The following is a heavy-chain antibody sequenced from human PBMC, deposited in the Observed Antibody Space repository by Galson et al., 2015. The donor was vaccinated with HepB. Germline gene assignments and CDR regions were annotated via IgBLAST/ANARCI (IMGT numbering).Heavy chain of an antibody. Sequence: SLRLSCAASGFTFSSYWMSWVRQAPGKGLEWVADIKRDGSEKYYVDSVKGRFTISRDNAKNSLYLQMNSLRAEDTAVYYCARGGQWLVLGWFDPWGQGTLVTVSS. V-gene: IGHV3-7*03. D-gene: IGHD6-19*01. CDR3: ARGGQWLVLGWFDP. CDR2: IKRDGSEK. J-gene: IGHJ5*02. CDR1: GFTFSSYW.